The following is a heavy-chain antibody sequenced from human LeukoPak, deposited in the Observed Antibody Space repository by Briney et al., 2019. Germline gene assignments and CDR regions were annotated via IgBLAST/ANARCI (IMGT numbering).Heavy chain of an antibody. CDR3: ARDEPVPYYDSSGYYSRLDI. CDR2: IIPILGIA. D-gene: IGHD3-22*01. Sequence: GASVKVSCKASGYTFSSYAISWVRQAPGQGLEWMGRIIPILGIANYAQKFQGRVTITADKSTSTAYMELSSLRSEDTAVYYCARDEPVPYYDSSGYYSRLDIWGQGTMVTVSS. CDR1: GYTFSSYA. J-gene: IGHJ3*02. V-gene: IGHV1-69*04.